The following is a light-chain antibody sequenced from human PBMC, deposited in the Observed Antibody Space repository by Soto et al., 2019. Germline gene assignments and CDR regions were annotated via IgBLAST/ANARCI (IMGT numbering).Light chain of an antibody. CDR2: AAT. CDR3: QQYYSYPLS. V-gene: IGKV1-8*01. J-gene: IGKJ4*01. CDR1: QGISSY. Sequence: AIRMTQSPSSLSASTGDRVTITCRASQGISSYLAWYQQKPGKATKLLIYAATTLQSGVPSRFSGSGSGTDFTLPISCLQSEDFATYYCQQYYSYPLSFGGGTKVEIK.